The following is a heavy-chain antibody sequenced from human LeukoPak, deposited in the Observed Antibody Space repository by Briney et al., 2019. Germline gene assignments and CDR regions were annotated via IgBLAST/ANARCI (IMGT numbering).Heavy chain of an antibody. CDR3: AKDPGYCSGGSCYPSDY. J-gene: IGHJ4*02. CDR2: IRYDGSNK. D-gene: IGHD2-15*01. Sequence: GGSLRLSCAASGFTFSSYSMNWVRQAPGKGLEWVAFIRYDGSNKYYADSVKGRFTISRDNSKNTLYLQMNSLRAEDTAVYYCAKDPGYCSGGSCYPSDYWGQGTLVTVSS. V-gene: IGHV3-30*02. CDR1: GFTFSSYS.